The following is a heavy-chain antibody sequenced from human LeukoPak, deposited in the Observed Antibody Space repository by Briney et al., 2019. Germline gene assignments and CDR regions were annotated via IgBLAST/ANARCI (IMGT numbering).Heavy chain of an antibody. V-gene: IGHV1-2*02. Sequence: ASVKVSCKASGYTFTGYYMHWVRQAPGQGLEWVGWINPNSGGTNYAQKFQGRVTMTRDTSISTAYMELSRLRSDDTAVYYCARDMIYYDSSGYYYTPFDIWGQGTMVTVSS. D-gene: IGHD3-22*01. CDR1: GYTFTGYY. CDR3: ARDMIYYDSSGYYYTPFDI. CDR2: INPNSGGT. J-gene: IGHJ3*02.